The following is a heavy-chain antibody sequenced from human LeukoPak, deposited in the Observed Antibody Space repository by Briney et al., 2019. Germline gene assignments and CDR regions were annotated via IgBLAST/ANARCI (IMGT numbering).Heavy chain of an antibody. CDR3: ARVMRGTGAYYYYYYMDV. V-gene: IGHV3-7*01. Sequence: GGSLRLSCAASGFTFSSYWMSWVRQAPGKGLEWVANIKQDGSEKYYVDSVKGRFTISRDNAKNSLYLQMNSLRAEDTAVYYCARVMRGTGAYYYYYYMDVWGKGTTVTVSS. D-gene: IGHD7-27*01. J-gene: IGHJ6*03. CDR2: IKQDGSEK. CDR1: GFTFSSYW.